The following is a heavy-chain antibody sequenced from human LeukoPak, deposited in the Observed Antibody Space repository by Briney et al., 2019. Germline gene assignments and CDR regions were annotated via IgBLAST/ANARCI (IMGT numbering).Heavy chain of an antibody. V-gene: IGHV1-69*04. CDR2: IIPILGIA. CDR3: ARDNSLYYDVLTGYSPFDY. J-gene: IGHJ4*02. CDR1: GGSFNSYA. D-gene: IGHD3-9*01. Sequence: SVKVSCKASGGSFNSYAINRVRQAPGQGLEWMGRIIPILGIADYIEKFQGRVTITADKSTSTAYMELNSLRSEDSAVYFCARDNSLYYDVLTGYSPFDYWGQGTLVTVSS.